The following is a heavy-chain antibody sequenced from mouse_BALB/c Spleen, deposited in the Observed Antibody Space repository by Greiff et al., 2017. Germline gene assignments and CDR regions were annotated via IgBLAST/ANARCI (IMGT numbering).Heavy chain of an antibody. CDR1: GYTFTDYN. Sequence: EVKLVESGPELVKPGASVKISCKASGYTFTDYNMHWVKQSHGKSLEWIGYIYPYNGGTGYNQKFKSKATLTVDNSSSTAYMELRSLTSEDSAVYYCARAHWDGFAYWGQGTLVTVSA. J-gene: IGHJ3*01. CDR2: IYPYNGGT. V-gene: IGHV1S29*02. D-gene: IGHD4-1*01. CDR3: ARAHWDGFAY.